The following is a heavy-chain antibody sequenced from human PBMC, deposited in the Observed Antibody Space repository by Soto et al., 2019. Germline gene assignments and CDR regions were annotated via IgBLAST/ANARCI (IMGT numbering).Heavy chain of an antibody. CDR1: GFTFSSYG. V-gene: IGHV3-30*18. CDR2: ISYDGSDK. J-gene: IGHJ5*02. CDR3: AKDYDFWSGYPTLGNRLDP. Sequence: PGGSLRLSCSASGFTFSSYGMHWVRQAPGKGLEWVAVISYDGSDKYYADSVKGRFTISRDNSKKTVYLEMNSLRTEDTAVYYCAKDYDFWSGYPTLGNRLDPWGQGTLVTVSS. D-gene: IGHD3-3*01.